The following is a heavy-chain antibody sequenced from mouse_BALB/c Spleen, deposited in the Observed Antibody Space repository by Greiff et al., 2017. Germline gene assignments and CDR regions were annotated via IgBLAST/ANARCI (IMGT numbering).Heavy chain of an antibody. D-gene: IGHD1-1*01. Sequence: VQLQQSGAELAKPGASVKMSCKASGYTFTNYWIHWVKQRPGQGLEWIGYINPTTGYAEFNQKFKDKATLTADKSSSTAYMQLSSLTSEDSAVYYCARGAYYGSFYAMDYWGQGTSVTVSS. CDR1: GYTFTNYW. CDR2: INPTTGYA. J-gene: IGHJ4*01. V-gene: IGHV1-7*01. CDR3: ARGAYYGSFYAMDY.